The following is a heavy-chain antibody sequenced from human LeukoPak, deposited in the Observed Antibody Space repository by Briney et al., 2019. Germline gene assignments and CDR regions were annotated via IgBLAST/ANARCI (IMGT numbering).Heavy chain of an antibody. CDR1: GGSISNYY. CDR3: ARDRGETYCSGGSCYRLGYGMDV. J-gene: IGHJ6*04. Sequence: SETLSLTCTVPGGSISNYYWSWIRQPPGKGLEWIGYIYYSGSTNYNPSLKSRVTISVDTSKNQFSLKLSSVTAADTAVYYCARDRGETYCSGGSCYRLGYGMDVWGKGTTVTVSS. V-gene: IGHV4-59*01. CDR2: IYYSGST. D-gene: IGHD2-15*01.